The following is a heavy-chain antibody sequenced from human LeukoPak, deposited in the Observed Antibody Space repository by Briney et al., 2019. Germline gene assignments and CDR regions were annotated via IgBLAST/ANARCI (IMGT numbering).Heavy chain of an antibody. V-gene: IGHV3-7*01. CDR2: IKQDGSEK. CDR1: GFTFSSYW. J-gene: IGHJ4*02. D-gene: IGHD1-26*01. Sequence: GGSLRLSCAASGFTFSSYWMSWVRQAPGKGLEWVDNIKQDGSEKYYVDSVKSRFTISRDNAKNSLYLQMNSLRAEDTAVYYCARDGSYSGSYFDYWGQGTLVTVSS. CDR3: ARDGSYSGSYFDY.